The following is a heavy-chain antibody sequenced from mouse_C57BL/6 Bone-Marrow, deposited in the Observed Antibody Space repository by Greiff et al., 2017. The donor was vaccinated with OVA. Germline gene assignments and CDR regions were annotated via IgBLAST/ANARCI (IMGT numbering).Heavy chain of an antibody. V-gene: IGHV5-4*01. CDR3: ARDLDYYGSPDWYFDV. CDR2: ISDGGSYT. J-gene: IGHJ1*03. Sequence: VQLQQSGGGLVKPGGSLKLSCAASGFTFSSYAMSWVRQTPEKRLEWVATISDGGSYTYYPDNVKGRFTISRDNAKNNLYLQMSHLKSEDTAMYYCARDLDYYGSPDWYFDVWGTGTTVTVSS. D-gene: IGHD1-1*01. CDR1: GFTFSSYA.